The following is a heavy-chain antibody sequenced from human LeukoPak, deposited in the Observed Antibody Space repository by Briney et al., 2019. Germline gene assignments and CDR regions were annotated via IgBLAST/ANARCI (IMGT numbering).Heavy chain of an antibody. V-gene: IGHV3-48*01. Sequence: QTGGSLRLSCAASGFTFSSYSMNWVRQAPGKGLEWVSYISSSSSTIYYADSVKGRFTISRDNAKNSLYLQMNSLRAEDTAVYYCASGLPKIGPIFGVDLDYWGQGTLVTVSS. CDR1: GFTFSSYS. D-gene: IGHD3-3*01. J-gene: IGHJ4*02. CDR2: ISSSSSTI. CDR3: ASGLPKIGPIFGVDLDY.